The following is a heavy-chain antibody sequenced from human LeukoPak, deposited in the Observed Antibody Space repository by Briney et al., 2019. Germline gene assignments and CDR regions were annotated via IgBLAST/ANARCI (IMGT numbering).Heavy chain of an antibody. D-gene: IGHD3-10*01. CDR1: GFSFSSYA. Sequence: GGSLRLSCAASGFSFSSYAMSWVRQAPGKGLEWVSGISGSGGNTYYADSVKGRFTISRDNSKNTLYLQMSSLRAEDTAVYYCAKDRDITLVRGVTFDWGQGTLVTVSS. CDR3: AKDRDITLVRGVTFD. V-gene: IGHV3-23*01. J-gene: IGHJ4*02. CDR2: ISGSGGNT.